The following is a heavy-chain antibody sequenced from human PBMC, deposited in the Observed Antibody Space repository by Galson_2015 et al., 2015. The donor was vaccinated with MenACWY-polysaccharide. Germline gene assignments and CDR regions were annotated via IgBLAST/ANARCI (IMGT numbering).Heavy chain of an antibody. CDR2: IYYSGST. J-gene: IGHJ6*02. Sequence: SETLSLTCTVSGGSLSGSYWSWTRQPPGKGLEWIGYIYYSGSTNYNPSLKSRVTMSLDMSKNQFSLKLSSVTAADTAVYYCARSGTSTSWLYYYYGMDVWGQGTTVTVSS. CDR3: ARSGTSTSWLYYYYGMDV. V-gene: IGHV4-59*01. CDR1: GGSLSGSY. D-gene: IGHD2-2*01.